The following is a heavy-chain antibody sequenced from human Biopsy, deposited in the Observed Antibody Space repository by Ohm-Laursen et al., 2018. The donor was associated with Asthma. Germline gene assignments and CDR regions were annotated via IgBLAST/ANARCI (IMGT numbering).Heavy chain of an antibody. CDR1: GYSLTDLS. J-gene: IGHJ4*02. CDR3: ASDFPKDYVRYNFQF. CDR2: HDHEEGGT. Sequence: ASVKVSCKISGYSLTDLSMHWVRQAPGQGLEWVGGHDHEEGGTVNARRFQSRVTMTEDTSTDTAYMELSSLSSDDTAVYYCASDFPKDYVRYNFQFWGQGTLVTVSS. D-gene: IGHD4-17*01. V-gene: IGHV1-24*01.